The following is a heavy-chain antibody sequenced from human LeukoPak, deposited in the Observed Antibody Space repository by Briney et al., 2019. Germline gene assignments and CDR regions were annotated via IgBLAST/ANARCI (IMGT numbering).Heavy chain of an antibody. CDR1: GFTFSSYA. V-gene: IGHV3-23*01. Sequence: GGSLRLSCAASGFTFSSYAMSWVRQAPGKGLEWVSAISGSGGSTYYADSVKGRFTISRDNSKNTLYLQMNSLRAEDTAVYYCACTAATTVIGRYYFDYWGQGTLVIVSS. D-gene: IGHD4-11*01. J-gene: IGHJ4*02. CDR2: ISGSGGST. CDR3: ACTAATTVIGRYYFDY.